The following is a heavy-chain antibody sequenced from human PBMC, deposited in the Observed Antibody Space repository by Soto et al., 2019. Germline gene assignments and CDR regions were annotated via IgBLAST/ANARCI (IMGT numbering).Heavy chain of an antibody. CDR1: GFTVSSNY. J-gene: IGHJ6*02. D-gene: IGHD3-10*01. V-gene: IGHV3-53*01. CDR3: ARDRGGRFGEYYYYYGMDV. CDR2: IYSGGIT. Sequence: PGGTLRLSCAPSGFTVSSNYMSWVRQAPGKGLEWVSVIYSGGITYYADSGKGRFTISRDNSKNPLYLQMNSLRAEDTAVYYCARDRGGRFGEYYYYYGMDVWGQGTTVTVSS.